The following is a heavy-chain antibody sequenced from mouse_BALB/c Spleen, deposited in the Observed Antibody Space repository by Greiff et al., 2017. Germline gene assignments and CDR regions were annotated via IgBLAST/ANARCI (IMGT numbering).Heavy chain of an antibody. CDR3: ARLGPPYAMDY. CDR1: GYTFTSYW. CDR2: INPSNGRT. D-gene: IGHD4-1*01. Sequence: QVQLQQPGAELVKPGASVKLSCKASGYTFTSYWMHWVKQRPGQGLEWIGEINPSNGRTNYNEKFKSKATLTVDKSSSTAYMQLSSLTSEDSAVYYCARLGPPYAMDYWGQGTSVTVSS. V-gene: IGHV1S81*02. J-gene: IGHJ4*01.